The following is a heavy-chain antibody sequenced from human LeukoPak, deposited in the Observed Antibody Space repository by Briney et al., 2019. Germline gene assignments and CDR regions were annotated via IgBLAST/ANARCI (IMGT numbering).Heavy chain of an antibody. D-gene: IGHD1-26*01. CDR2: IKQDGTEK. V-gene: IGHV3-7*01. Sequence: GGSLRLSCEAFGFTFSGHWMSWVRQAPGKGPEWVANIKQDGTEKYYLDSVKGRFTISRENAQNSLYLQMNSLRAEDTAVYYCARDKVVGATYFDYWGRGILVTVSS. J-gene: IGHJ4*02. CDR3: ARDKVVGATYFDY. CDR1: GFTFSGHW.